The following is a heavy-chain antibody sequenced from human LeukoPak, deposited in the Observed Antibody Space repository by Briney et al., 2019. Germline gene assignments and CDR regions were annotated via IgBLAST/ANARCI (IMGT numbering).Heavy chain of an antibody. Sequence: ASVKVSCKASGYTFTGYYMHWVRQAPGQGLEWMGWINPNSGGTNYAQKLQGRVTMTRDTSISTAYMELRSLRSDDTAVYYCARVSAWFGEGGADYWGQGTLVTVSS. V-gene: IGHV1-2*02. CDR2: INPNSGGT. CDR3: ARVSAWFGEGGADY. CDR1: GYTFTGYY. J-gene: IGHJ4*02. D-gene: IGHD3-10*01.